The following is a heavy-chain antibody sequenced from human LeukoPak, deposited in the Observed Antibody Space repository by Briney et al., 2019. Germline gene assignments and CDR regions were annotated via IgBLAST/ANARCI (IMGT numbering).Heavy chain of an antibody. V-gene: IGHV3-21*01. Sequence: GGSLRLSCAASGFTFSSYSMNWVRQAPGKGLEWVSSISSSSSYIYYAGSVKGRFTISRDSAKNSLYLQMNSLRAEDTAVYYCARGEYYYGSGSLSGYFDYWGQGTLVTVSS. CDR1: GFTFSSYS. CDR3: ARGEYYYGSGSLSGYFDY. CDR2: ISSSSSYI. J-gene: IGHJ4*02. D-gene: IGHD3-10*01.